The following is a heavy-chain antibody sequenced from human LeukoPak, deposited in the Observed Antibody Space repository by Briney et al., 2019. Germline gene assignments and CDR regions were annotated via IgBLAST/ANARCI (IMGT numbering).Heavy chain of an antibody. CDR3: GKEGGA. CDR2: IGGRGGST. CDR1: GFTFSSFT. J-gene: IGHJ5*02. D-gene: IGHD3-16*01. V-gene: IGHV3-23*01. Sequence: PGGSLRLSCAASGFTFSSFTMTWVRLAPGKGLEWVSAIGGRGGSTYYADFLEGRFTIARDNSKDMVYLQMDSLKVEDTAIYYCGKEGGAWGQGTKVTVSS.